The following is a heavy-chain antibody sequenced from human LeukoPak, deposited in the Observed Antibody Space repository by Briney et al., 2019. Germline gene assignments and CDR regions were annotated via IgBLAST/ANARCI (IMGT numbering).Heavy chain of an antibody. V-gene: IGHV4-39*01. CDR2: IYYSGST. CDR3: ARRSIDTYYYDSSGYAIPFFADY. CDR1: GGSISSSSYC. Sequence: PSETLSLTCTVSGGSISSSSYCWGWIRQPPGKGLEWIGSIYYSGSTYYSPSLKSRVTISVDTSKNQFSLKLSSVTAADTAVYYCARRSIDTYYYDSSGYAIPFFADYWGQGTLVTVSS. D-gene: IGHD3-22*01. J-gene: IGHJ4*02.